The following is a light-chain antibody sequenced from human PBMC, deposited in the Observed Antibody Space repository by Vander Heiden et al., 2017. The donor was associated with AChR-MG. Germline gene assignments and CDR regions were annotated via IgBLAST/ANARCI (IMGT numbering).Light chain of an antibody. J-gene: IGLJ3*02. CDR3: SSYTSSSTWV. Sequence: QSALTPPASVSGSPGQSITISCTGTSSDVGGYNYVSWYQQHPGKAPKLMIYDVSNRPSGVSKRFSGSKSGNTASLTICGLQAEDEADYYCSSYTSSSTWVFGGGTKLTVL. CDR2: DVS. CDR1: SSDVGGYNY. V-gene: IGLV2-14*03.